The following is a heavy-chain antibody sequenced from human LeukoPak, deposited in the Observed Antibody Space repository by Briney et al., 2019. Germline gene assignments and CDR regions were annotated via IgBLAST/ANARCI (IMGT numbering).Heavy chain of an antibody. J-gene: IGHJ6*03. V-gene: IGHV1-69*13. CDR2: IIPIFGTP. CDR3: ARPATDTLSDFYFFYMDV. CDR1: GGTFSSYA. Sequence: ASVKASCKASGGTFSSYAISWVRQAPGQGLEWMGGIIPIFGTPNYAQKFQGRVTITADESTTTAYMDLSNLRSEDTAVYYCARPATDTLSDFYFFYMDVWGKGTTVTVSS. D-gene: IGHD2/OR15-2a*01.